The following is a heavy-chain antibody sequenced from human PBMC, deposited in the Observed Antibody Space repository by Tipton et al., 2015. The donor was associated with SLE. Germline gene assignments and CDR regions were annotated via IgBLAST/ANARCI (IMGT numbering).Heavy chain of an antibody. J-gene: IGHJ6*02. D-gene: IGHD3-16*01. CDR2: IYGSGNS. Sequence: LRLSCAVSGYSISSGYYWDWIRQPPGKGLEWIGSIYGSGNSYYNPSLRSRVTISVDTSKNQFSLNLSSVTAADTAVYYCARDPPSSYYYGMDVWGQGTTVTVSS. CDR3: ARDPPSSYYYGMDV. CDR1: GYSISSGYY. V-gene: IGHV4-38-2*02.